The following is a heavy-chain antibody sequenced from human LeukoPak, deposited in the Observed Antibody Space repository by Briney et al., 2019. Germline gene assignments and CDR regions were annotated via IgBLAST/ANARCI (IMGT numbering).Heavy chain of an antibody. CDR3: ARELRGYPDY. D-gene: IGHD5-18*01. J-gene: IGHJ4*02. Sequence: PSETLSLTCTVSGGSISSGSYYWSWIRQPAGKGLEWIGRTYTSGSTNYNPSLKSRVTISVDTSKNQFSLKLSSVTAADTAVYYCARELRGYPDYWGQGTLVTVSS. V-gene: IGHV4-61*02. CDR2: TYTSGST. CDR1: GGSISSGSYY.